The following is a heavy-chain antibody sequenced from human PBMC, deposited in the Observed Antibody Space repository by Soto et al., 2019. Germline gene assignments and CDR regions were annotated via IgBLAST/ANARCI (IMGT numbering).Heavy chain of an antibody. V-gene: IGHV2-5*02. CDR3: AHRRIGVSQWNYGDFDY. CDR2: IYWDYDK. Sequence: QITLKESGPTLVKPTQTLTLTCTFSGFSLSTSGVGVGWIRQPPGKALEWLVIIYWDYDKRYSPSLRSRVTITKDTSKNQVVLTMTNVDPVDTATYFCAHRRIGVSQWNYGDFDYWGQGTLVTVSS. CDR1: GFSLSTSGVG. J-gene: IGHJ4*02. D-gene: IGHD1-7*01.